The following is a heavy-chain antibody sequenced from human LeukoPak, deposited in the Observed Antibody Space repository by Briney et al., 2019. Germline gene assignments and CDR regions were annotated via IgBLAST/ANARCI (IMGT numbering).Heavy chain of an antibody. CDR2: ISSSSSTI. CDR1: GFTFSSYS. V-gene: IGHV3-48*01. CDR3: AKDQSNSSPYYFDS. D-gene: IGHD6-6*01. J-gene: IGHJ4*02. Sequence: GGSLRLSCAASGFTFSSYSMNWVRQAPGKGLEWVSYISSSSSTIYYADSVKGRFTISRDNAKNSLYLQMNSLRAEDTALYYCAKDQSNSSPYYFDSWGQGTLVTVSS.